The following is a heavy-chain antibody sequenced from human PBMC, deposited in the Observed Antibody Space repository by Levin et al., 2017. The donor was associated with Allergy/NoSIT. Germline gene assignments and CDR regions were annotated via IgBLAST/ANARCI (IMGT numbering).Heavy chain of an antibody. CDR3: ARQKGWLTMVRGVIRGYFDY. CDR1: GYSFTSYW. Sequence: GGSLRLSCKGSGYSFTSYWIGWVRQMPGKGLEWMGIIYPGDSDTRYSPSFQGQVTISADKSISTAYLQWSSLKASDTAMYYCARQKGWLTMVRGVIRGYFDYWGQGTLVTVSS. J-gene: IGHJ4*02. CDR2: IYPGDSDT. D-gene: IGHD3-10*01. V-gene: IGHV5-51*01.